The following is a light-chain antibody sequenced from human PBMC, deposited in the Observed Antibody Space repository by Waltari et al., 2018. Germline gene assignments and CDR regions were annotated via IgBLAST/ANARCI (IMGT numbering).Light chain of an antibody. CDR3: ASYAGTNSFWV. Sequence: QSALTQPPSASGSPGQSVTISCTGTSRDLGGYNHVSWYQQYPGTVPKLIMYEVTNRPSGVPDRFSGSKSGNTASLTVSGLQAEDEADYYCASYAGTNSFWVFGGGTKLTVL. CDR2: EVT. V-gene: IGLV2-8*01. J-gene: IGLJ3*02. CDR1: SRDLGGYNH.